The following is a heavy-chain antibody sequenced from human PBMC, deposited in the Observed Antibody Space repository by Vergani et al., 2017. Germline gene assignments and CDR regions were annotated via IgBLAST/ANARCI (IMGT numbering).Heavy chain of an antibody. Sequence: QLQLQESGPGLVKPSATLSLTCSVSGASIRSSNYYWGWIRQPPRKRLEWIASLYYSGSTYYTPSLKSRVTISVDTSKNTFSLKLSSVTAADTAVYFCARHSTVEWLVKLGWIDPWGQGILVTVSS. CDR3: ARHSTVEWLVKLGWIDP. CDR2: LYYSGST. J-gene: IGHJ5*02. CDR1: GASIRSSNYY. V-gene: IGHV4-39*01. D-gene: IGHD6-19*01.